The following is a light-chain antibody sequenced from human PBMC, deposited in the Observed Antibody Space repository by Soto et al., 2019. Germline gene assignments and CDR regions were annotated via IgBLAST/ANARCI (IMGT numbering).Light chain of an antibody. Sequence: DIPMTQSPSSLSAAIGDRVPITCRASQSIKNYLNWYQHKPGAAPKLLIFGASNLESGVPSRFSGSGSGTEFTLSISSLQPEDFATYYCQQGYSTTPITFGQGTRLEI. V-gene: IGKV1-39*01. CDR1: QSIKNY. J-gene: IGKJ5*01. CDR3: QQGYSTTPIT. CDR2: GAS.